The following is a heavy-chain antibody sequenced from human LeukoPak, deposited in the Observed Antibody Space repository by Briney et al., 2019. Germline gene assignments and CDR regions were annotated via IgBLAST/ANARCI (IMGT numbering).Heavy chain of an antibody. CDR1: GYTFTSYG. V-gene: IGHV1-18*01. Sequence: ASVKVSCKASGYTFTSYGISWVRQAPGQGLEWMGWISAYNGNTNYAQKLQGRVTMTTDTSTSTAYMELRSLRSDDTAVYYCARRGSGDCGGDCYPYYYYYMDVWGKGTTVTVSS. CDR2: ISAYNGNT. CDR3: ARRGSGDCGGDCYPYYYYYMDV. J-gene: IGHJ6*03. D-gene: IGHD2-21*02.